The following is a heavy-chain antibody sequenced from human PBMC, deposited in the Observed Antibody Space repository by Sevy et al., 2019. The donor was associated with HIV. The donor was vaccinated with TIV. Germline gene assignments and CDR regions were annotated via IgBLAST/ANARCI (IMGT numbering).Heavy chain of an antibody. Sequence: GGSLSLPFAVSESTFRTNWRSWVRQAPGKGRKCVAKINKVGGQKYILDAVKGGFFVSRDNAKNSLYLQMDSLRAEDTAVYYCAREQITGAKPDYFDYWGQGTLVTVSS. V-gene: IGHV3-7*01. CDR2: INKVGGQK. CDR1: ESTFRTNW. CDR3: AREQITGAKPDYFDY. J-gene: IGHJ4*02. D-gene: IGHD1-7*01.